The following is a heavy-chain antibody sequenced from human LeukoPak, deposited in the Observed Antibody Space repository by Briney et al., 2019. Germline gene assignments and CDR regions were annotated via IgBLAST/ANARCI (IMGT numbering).Heavy chain of an antibody. V-gene: IGHV4-4*07. J-gene: IGHJ4*02. Sequence: EPSETLSLTCTVSGGSISGYYWSWIRQPAGKGLECIGRIYTSGSTYYNPSLKNRVTMSVDTSKNQFSLKLSSVTAADTAVYYCARDRHYDTSGYKVYYFDYWGQGTLVTVSS. CDR1: GGSISGYY. CDR3: ARDRHYDTSGYKVYYFDY. D-gene: IGHD3-22*01. CDR2: IYTSGST.